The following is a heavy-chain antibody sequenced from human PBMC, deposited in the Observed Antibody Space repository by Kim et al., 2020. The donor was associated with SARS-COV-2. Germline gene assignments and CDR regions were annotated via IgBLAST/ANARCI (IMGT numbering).Heavy chain of an antibody. CDR3: ARDGSYYYGSEPDGMDV. CDR1: GFTFSSYW. J-gene: IGHJ6*02. D-gene: IGHD3-10*01. Sequence: GGSLRLSCAASGFTFSSYWMSWVRQAPGKGLEWVASIKQDGSEKYYVDAVKGRFTISRDNAKNSLYLQMNSLRAEDTAVYYCARDGSYYYGSEPDGMDVWGQGTTVTVSS. V-gene: IGHV3-7*01. CDR2: IKQDGSEK.